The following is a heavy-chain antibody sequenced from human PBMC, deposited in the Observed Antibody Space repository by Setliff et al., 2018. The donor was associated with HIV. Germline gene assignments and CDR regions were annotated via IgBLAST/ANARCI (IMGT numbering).Heavy chain of an antibody. CDR2: IIPLFGTA. Sequence: RASVKVSCKAAGGTFSGHAINWVRQAPGQGVEWMGEIIPLFGTAHYAQRFQGRVTITADASTNTAYMELSRLKSADTAVYYCARAPAHEHSTGWYSSSNRFDPWGQGTLVTVSS. D-gene: IGHD6-19*01. CDR1: GGTFSGHA. V-gene: IGHV1-69*13. CDR3: ARAPAHEHSTGWYSSSNRFDP. J-gene: IGHJ5*02.